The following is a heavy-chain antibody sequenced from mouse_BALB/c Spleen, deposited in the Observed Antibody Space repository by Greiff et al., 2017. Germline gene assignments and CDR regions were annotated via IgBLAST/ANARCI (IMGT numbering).Heavy chain of an antibody. CDR2: ISSGGGST. D-gene: IGHD4-1*01. J-gene: IGHJ2*01. CDR1: GFAFSSYD. CDR3: ARQTGAYYFDY. V-gene: IGHV5-12-1*01. Sequence: EVKVVESGGGLVKPGGSLKLSCAASGFAFSSYDMSWVRQTPEKRLEWVAYISSGGGSTYYPDTVKGRFTISRDNAKNTLYLQMSSLKSEDTAMYYCARQTGAYYFDYWGQGTTLTVSS.